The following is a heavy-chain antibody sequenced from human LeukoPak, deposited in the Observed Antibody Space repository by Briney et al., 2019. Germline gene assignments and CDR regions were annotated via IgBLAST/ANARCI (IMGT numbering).Heavy chain of an antibody. V-gene: IGHV3-9*01. CDR3: AKDSTPHYYDSSGYFHY. CDR2: ISWNSGSI. D-gene: IGHD3-22*01. Sequence: GGSLRLSCAASGFTFDDYAMHWVRQAPGKGLEWVSGISWNSGSIGYADSVKGRFTISRDNAKNSLYLQMNSLRAEDTALYYCAKDSTPHYYDSSGYFHYWGQGTLVTVSS. J-gene: IGHJ4*02. CDR1: GFTFDDYA.